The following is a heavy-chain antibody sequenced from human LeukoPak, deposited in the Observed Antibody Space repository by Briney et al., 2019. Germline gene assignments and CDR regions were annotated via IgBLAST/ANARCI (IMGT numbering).Heavy chain of an antibody. D-gene: IGHD6-19*01. J-gene: IGHJ4*02. CDR1: GFTFKNYW. V-gene: IGHV3-74*01. Sequence: GGSLRLSCVASGFTFKNYWMHWVRQAPGKGLVWVSRTDSDGSITIYADSVKGRFTISRDNAKDTLFLQMNSLRADDTAVYYCARGRAGCYFDYWGQGTLVTVSS. CDR3: ARGRAGCYFDY. CDR2: TDSDGSIT.